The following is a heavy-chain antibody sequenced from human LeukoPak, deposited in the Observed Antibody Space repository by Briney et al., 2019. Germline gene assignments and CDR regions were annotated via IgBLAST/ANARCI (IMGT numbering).Heavy chain of an antibody. CDR3: ARVPPNAHNRYYFDH. V-gene: IGHV1-2*02. J-gene: IGHJ4*02. Sequence: ASVKVSCKASGYTFTDYYMHWVRQAPGQGLEWMGWINSHTGATKYAQKFQDRVTMTTDTSFSTAYMELSSLKSDGTAVYYCARVPPNAHNRYYFDHWGQGTPVTVSS. D-gene: IGHD1-14*01. CDR2: INSHTGAT. CDR1: GYTFTDYY.